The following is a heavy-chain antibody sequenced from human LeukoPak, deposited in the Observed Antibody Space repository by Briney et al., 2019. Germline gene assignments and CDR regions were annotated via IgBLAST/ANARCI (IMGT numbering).Heavy chain of an antibody. CDR3: ARDINAVGALNLFY. J-gene: IGHJ4*02. CDR1: GGSFSGYY. CDR2: INHSGST. Sequence: PSETLSLTCAVYGGSFSGYYWSWIRQPPGKGLEWIGEINHSGSTNYNPSLKSRVTISVDTSKNQFSLKLSSVTAADTAVYYCARDINAVGALNLFYWGQGTLVTVSS. V-gene: IGHV4-34*01. D-gene: IGHD1-26*01.